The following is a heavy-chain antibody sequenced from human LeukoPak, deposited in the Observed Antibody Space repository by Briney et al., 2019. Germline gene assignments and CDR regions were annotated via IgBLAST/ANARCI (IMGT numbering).Heavy chain of an antibody. V-gene: IGHV3-33*08. CDR1: GFTFSSSW. Sequence: PGGSLRLSCAASGFTFSSSWMYWVRQAPGKGLEWVAVIWYDGSNKYYADSVKGRFTISRDNSKNTLYLQMNSLRVEDTAVYYCARATTVTTPGYWGQGTLVTVSS. CDR2: IWYDGSNK. CDR3: ARATTVTTPGY. D-gene: IGHD4-17*01. J-gene: IGHJ4*02.